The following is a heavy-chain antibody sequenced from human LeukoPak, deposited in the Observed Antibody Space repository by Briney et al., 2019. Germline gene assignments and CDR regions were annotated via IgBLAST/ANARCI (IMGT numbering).Heavy chain of an antibody. V-gene: IGHV4-59*01. CDR1: GGSISSYC. D-gene: IGHD3-16*01. J-gene: IGHJ4*02. CDR3: ARYDYVSFDY. Sequence: SETLSLTCTVSGGSISSYCWSWVRQPPGKGLEWIGYIYYSGSTNYNPSLKSRVTISVDTSKNQFSLKLSSVTAADTAVYYCARYDYVSFDYWGQGTLVTVSS. CDR2: IYYSGST.